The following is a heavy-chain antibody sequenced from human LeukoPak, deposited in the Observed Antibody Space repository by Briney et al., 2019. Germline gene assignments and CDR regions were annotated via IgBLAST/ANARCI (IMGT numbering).Heavy chain of an antibody. D-gene: IGHD6-6*01. J-gene: IGHJ3*02. CDR3: ARDDSSSNAFDI. CDR2: IRYDGSNK. V-gene: IGHV3-30*02. Sequence: PGGSLRLSCAASGFTFSSYGMHWVRQAPGKGLEWVAFIRYDGSNKYYADSVKGRFTISRDNSKNTLYLQMNSLRAEDTAVYYCARDDSSSNAFDIWGQGTMVTVSS. CDR1: GFTFSSYG.